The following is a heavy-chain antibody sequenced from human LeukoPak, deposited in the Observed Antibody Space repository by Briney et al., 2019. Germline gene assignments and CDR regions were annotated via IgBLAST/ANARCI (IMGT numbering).Heavy chain of an antibody. D-gene: IGHD3-22*01. CDR3: ARGPPMYSYGSSAYHYEYFEY. Sequence: QPWRSLRLSCAASGFTFSSYAMHWVRQAPGKGLECVAPISYDGSNTYYADSVKGRFTISRDNSKNTLYLQMNSLRTEDTAVYSCARGPPMYSYGSSAYHYEYFEYWGRGTLVTVSS. V-gene: IGHV3-30*04. CDR1: GFTFSSYA. CDR2: ISYDGSNT. J-gene: IGHJ4*02.